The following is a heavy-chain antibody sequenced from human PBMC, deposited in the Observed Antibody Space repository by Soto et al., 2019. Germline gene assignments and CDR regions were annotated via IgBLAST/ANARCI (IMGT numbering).Heavy chain of an antibody. CDR3: AGDGDKDGMDD. J-gene: IGHJ6*02. Sequence: SETLSLTCTVSGGSISSYYWSWIRQPPGKGLEWIGYIYYSGSTNYNPSLKSRVTISVDTSKNQFSLKLSSVTAAATAVYYCAGDGDKDGMDDWGQGTALTVS. CDR2: IYYSGST. D-gene: IGHD3-9*01. CDR1: GGSISSYY. V-gene: IGHV4-59*01.